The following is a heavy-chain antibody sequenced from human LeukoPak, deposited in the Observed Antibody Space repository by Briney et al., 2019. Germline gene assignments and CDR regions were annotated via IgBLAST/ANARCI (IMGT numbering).Heavy chain of an antibody. Sequence: GSLRLSCAASGFTFSSYAMSWVRQPPGKGLEWIGEINHSGSTNYNPSLKSRVTISVDTSKNQFSLKLSSVTAADTAVYYCARGLRLGELSDPNWFDPWGQGTLVTVSS. CDR3: ARGLRLGELSDPNWFDP. J-gene: IGHJ5*02. CDR1: GFTFSSYA. D-gene: IGHD3-16*02. CDR2: INHSGST. V-gene: IGHV4-34*01.